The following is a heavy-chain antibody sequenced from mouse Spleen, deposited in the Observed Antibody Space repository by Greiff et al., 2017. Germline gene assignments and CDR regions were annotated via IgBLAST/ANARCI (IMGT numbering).Heavy chain of an antibody. CDR3: AKGDYYGPWFAY. CDR2: ISSGGGNT. J-gene: IGHJ3*01. V-gene: IGHV5-9*04. D-gene: IGHD1-2*01. Sequence: EVKLMESGGGLVKLGGSLKLSCAASGFTFSSYAMSWVRQTPEKRLEWVATISSGGGNTYYPDSVKGRFTISRDNAKNTLYLQMSSLKSEDTAMYYCAKGDYYGPWFAYWGQGTLVTVSA. CDR1: GFTFSSYA.